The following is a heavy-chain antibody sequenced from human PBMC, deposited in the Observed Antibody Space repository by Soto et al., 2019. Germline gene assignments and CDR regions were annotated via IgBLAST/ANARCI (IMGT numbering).Heavy chain of an antibody. Sequence: QVQLQQWGAGLLKPSETLSLTCAVYSGSFSGYYWSWIRQPPGKGLEWIGEINHSGSTNYNPSLKSRVTISVDTSKNQFSLKLSSVTAADTAVYYCARDRKQDMVYYYMDVWGKGTTVTVSS. CDR3: ARDRKQDMVYYYMDV. CDR1: SGSFSGYY. CDR2: INHSGST. V-gene: IGHV4-34*01. J-gene: IGHJ6*03. D-gene: IGHD2-8*01.